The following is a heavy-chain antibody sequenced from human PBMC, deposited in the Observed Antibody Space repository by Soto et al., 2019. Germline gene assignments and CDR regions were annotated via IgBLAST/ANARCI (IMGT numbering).Heavy chain of an antibody. CDR2: INPNSGGT. D-gene: IGHD3-3*01. J-gene: IGHJ5*02. Sequence: ASVKVSCKASGYTFTGYYMHWVRQAPGQGLEWMGWINPNSGGTNYAQKFQGRVTMTRDTSISTAYMELSRLRSDDTAVYYCARDGNYDFWSGYQASLWFDHWGNGTMVIVYS. CDR1: GYTFTGYY. V-gene: IGHV1-2*02. CDR3: ARDGNYDFWSGYQASLWFDH.